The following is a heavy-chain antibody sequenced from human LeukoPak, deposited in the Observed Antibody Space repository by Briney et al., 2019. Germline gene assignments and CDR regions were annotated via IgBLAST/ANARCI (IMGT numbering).Heavy chain of an antibody. CDR1: GFTFSSYS. CDR3: AGDSADYGDDGGSLYYFDY. Sequence: GGSLRLSCVASGFTFSSYSMNWVRQAPGKGLEWVSSISSSSSYIYYADSVKGRFTISRDNAKNSLYLQMNRPRGEDTAVYYCAGDSADYGDDGGSLYYFDYWGQGTLVTVSS. CDR2: ISSSSSYI. V-gene: IGHV3-21*01. J-gene: IGHJ4*02. D-gene: IGHD4-17*01.